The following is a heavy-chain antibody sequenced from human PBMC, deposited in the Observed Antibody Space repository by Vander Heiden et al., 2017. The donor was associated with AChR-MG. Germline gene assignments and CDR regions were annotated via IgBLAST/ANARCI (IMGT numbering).Heavy chain of an antibody. CDR3: AKSAEGGGAFDI. V-gene: IGHV3-9*01. D-gene: IGHD3-16*01. Sequence: EVQLVASGGGLVQPGRSLRLSCAASGFTFDDYAMHWVRQAPGKGLEWVSGISWNSGSIGYADSVKGRFTISRDNAKNSLYLQMNSLRAEDTALYYCAKSAEGGGAFDIWGQGTMVTVSS. CDR1: GFTFDDYA. CDR2: ISWNSGSI. J-gene: IGHJ3*02.